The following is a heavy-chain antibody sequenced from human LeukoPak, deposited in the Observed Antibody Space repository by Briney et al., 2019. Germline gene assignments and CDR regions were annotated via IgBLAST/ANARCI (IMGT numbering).Heavy chain of an antibody. CDR1: GGSISSYY. CDR3: AREEGDGYPTGAFDI. J-gene: IGHJ3*02. Sequence: SETLSLTCTVSGGSISSYYWSWIRQPPGKGLEWIGYIYYSGSTNYNPSLKSRVTISVDTSKNQFSLKLSSVTAADTAVYYCAREEGDGYPTGAFDIWGQGTMVTVSS. CDR2: IYYSGST. V-gene: IGHV4-59*01. D-gene: IGHD5-24*01.